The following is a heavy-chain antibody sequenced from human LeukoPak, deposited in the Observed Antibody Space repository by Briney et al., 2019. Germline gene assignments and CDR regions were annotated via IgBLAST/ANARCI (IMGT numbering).Heavy chain of an antibody. D-gene: IGHD5-12*01. CDR1: GFTFSSYA. CDR3: ARGTLRSGYDS. Sequence: PGGSLRLSCAASGFTFSSYAMSWVRQAPGKGLEWVSAISGSGGSTYYADSVKGRFTISRDNSKNTLHLQLTSLRADDTALYFCARGTLRSGYDSWGQGTLVTVSS. J-gene: IGHJ4*02. CDR2: ISGSGGST. V-gene: IGHV3-23*01.